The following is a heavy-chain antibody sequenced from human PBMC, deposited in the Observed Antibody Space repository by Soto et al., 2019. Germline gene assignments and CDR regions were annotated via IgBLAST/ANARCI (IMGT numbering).Heavy chain of an antibody. V-gene: IGHV4-39*01. CDR2: IFYLGSS. D-gene: IGHD3-3*02. CDR1: SDSIISSDFY. J-gene: IGHJ5*02. Sequence: SETLSLTCTVSSDSIISSDFYWGWVRQPPGKGLEWIGSIFYLGSSYYNPSLKSRVTMSVDTSKNQFSLRLRSVTAADTALYFCARHSLALRKNNWFDPWGQGIMVTVYS. CDR3: ARHSLALRKNNWFDP.